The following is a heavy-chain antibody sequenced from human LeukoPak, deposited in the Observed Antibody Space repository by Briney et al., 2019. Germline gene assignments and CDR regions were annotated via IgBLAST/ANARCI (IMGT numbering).Heavy chain of an antibody. CDR3: ARADTTYGSGSYFTFDY. CDR2: IIHLFGTA. Sequence: SVKDSCKASGGTFSSYACIWVGQAPAQGLEWMGGIIHLFGTANYAQKFQDRVTITADESTSTAHMELSSLRSEDTAVYYCARADTTYGSGSYFTFDYWGQGTLVTVSS. V-gene: IGHV1-69*13. J-gene: IGHJ4*02. CDR1: GGTFSSYA. D-gene: IGHD3-10*01.